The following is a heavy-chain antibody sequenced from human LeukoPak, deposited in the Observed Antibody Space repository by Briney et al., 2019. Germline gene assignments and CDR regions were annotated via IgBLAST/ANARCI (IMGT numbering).Heavy chain of an antibody. CDR1: GDSISSNEW. V-gene: IGHV4-4*02. D-gene: IGHD1-26*01. Sequence: SGTLSLTCSVSGDSISSNEWWSWARQPPGKGLEWIGEVFHSGSTNYNPSLKSRVTISIDKSKNQFSLEVTSVTAADTAIYYCARQGVGATDCWGQGTLVTVSS. CDR2: VFHSGST. J-gene: IGHJ4*02. CDR3: ARQGVGATDC.